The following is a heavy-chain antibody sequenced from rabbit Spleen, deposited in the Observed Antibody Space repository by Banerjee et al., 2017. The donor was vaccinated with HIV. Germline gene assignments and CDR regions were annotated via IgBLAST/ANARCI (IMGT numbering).Heavy chain of an antibody. D-gene: IGHD1-1*01. V-gene: IGHV1S40*01. CDR2: IDTGSSGFT. CDR3: ARDDGSGGYGDFGFAAM. Sequence: QSLEESGGDLVKPGESLTLTCTASGFSFSISDYMCWVRQAPGKGLEWIACIDTGSSGFTYFATWAKGRFTCSKTSSTTVTLQMTRLTAADTATYFCARDDGSGGYGDFGFAAMWGPGTL. CDR1: GFSFSISDY. J-gene: IGHJ4*01.